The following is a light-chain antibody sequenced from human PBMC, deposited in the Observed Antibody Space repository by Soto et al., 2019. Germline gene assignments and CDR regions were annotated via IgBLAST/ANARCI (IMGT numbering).Light chain of an antibody. CDR1: QSITTY. J-gene: IGKJ3*01. V-gene: IGKV1-39*01. CDR2: AAS. Sequence: IPMTQSPSSLSASIGDRVTITCRASQSITTYLNWYQQTPGKAPKLLIYAASNLRSGVPSRFSGSGSGTDFTLTISSLQPEDFATYYCQQTYTTPPFTFGPGNKVDIK. CDR3: QQTYTTPPFT.